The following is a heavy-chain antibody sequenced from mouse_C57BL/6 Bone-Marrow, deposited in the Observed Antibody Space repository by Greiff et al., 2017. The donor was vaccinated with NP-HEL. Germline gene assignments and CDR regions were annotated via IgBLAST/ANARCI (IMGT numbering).Heavy chain of an antibody. D-gene: IGHD3-1*01. CDR3: ARSGLLYSGDYFDY. CDR2: IYPGGGYT. V-gene: IGHV1-63*01. Sequence: QVQLQQSGAELVRPGTSVKMSCKASGYTFTNYWIGWAKQRPGHGLEWIGDIYPGGGYTNYNEKFKGKATLTADKSSSTAYMQFSSLTSEDSAIYYCARSGLLYSGDYFDYWGQGTTLTVSS. J-gene: IGHJ2*01. CDR1: GYTFTNYW.